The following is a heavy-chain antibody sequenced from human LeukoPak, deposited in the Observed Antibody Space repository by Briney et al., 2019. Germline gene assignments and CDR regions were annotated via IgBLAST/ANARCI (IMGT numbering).Heavy chain of an antibody. CDR2: ISSKGGST. CDR3: ARALAVAMTFFDY. D-gene: IGHD6-19*01. Sequence: GGSLRLSCAASGFTFSSYAMHWVRQAPGKGLEYVSAISSKGGSTYYASSVKGRFTISRDNSKNTLYLQMGSLRTEDMSVYYCARALAVAMTFFDYWGQGTLVTVSS. J-gene: IGHJ4*02. CDR1: GFTFSSYA. V-gene: IGHV3-64*01.